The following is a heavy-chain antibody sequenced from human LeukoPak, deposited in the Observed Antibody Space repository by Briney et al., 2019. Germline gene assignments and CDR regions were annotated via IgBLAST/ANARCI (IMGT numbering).Heavy chain of an antibody. V-gene: IGHV4-59*08. Sequence: PSETLSLTCTVSGGSISSYYWSWIRQPPGKGLEWIGYIYYSGSTNYNPSLKSRVTISVDTSKNQFSLKLSSVTAADTAVYYCARLPVVPAEMGYYYYGMDVWGQGTTVTVSS. CDR3: ARLPVVPAEMGYYYYGMDV. J-gene: IGHJ6*02. D-gene: IGHD2-2*01. CDR1: GGSISSYY. CDR2: IYYSGST.